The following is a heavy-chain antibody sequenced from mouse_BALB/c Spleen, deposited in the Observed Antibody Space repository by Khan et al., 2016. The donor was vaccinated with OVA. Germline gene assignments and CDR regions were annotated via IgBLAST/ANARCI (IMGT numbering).Heavy chain of an antibody. CDR1: GFSLTTYG. V-gene: IGHV2-4-1*01. J-gene: IGHJ3*01. CDR2: IWSGGNT. D-gene: IGHD2-14*01. Sequence: QVQLKQSGPGLLQPSQNLSITCTVSGFSLTTYGVHWVRQSPGKGLEWLGLIWSGGNTDYNAAFISRLSISKDNSKSQVFFKMNSLQADDTAIYXCARNSYMYDFTYWGQGTLVTGSA. CDR3: ARNSYMYDFTY.